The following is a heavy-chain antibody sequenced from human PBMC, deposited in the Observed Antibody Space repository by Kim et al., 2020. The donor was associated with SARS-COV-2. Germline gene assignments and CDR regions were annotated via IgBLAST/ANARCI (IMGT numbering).Heavy chain of an antibody. J-gene: IGHJ5*02. CDR3: ASGELFDP. V-gene: IGHV4-39*01. CDR2: SGST. D-gene: IGHD1-7*01. Sequence: SGSTNYHPSLKGRVTRSVDTSKNQFSLKLSSVTAADTAVYYCASGELFDPWGQGTLVTVSS.